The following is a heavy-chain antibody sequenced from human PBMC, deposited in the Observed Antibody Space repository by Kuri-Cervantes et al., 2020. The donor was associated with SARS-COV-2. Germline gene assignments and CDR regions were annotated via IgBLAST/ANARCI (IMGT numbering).Heavy chain of an antibody. D-gene: IGHD2-2*01. CDR2: IYTSGST. V-gene: IGHV4-4*07. CDR1: GGSISSYY. Sequence: GSLRLSCTVSGGSISSYYWSWIRQPAGKGLEWIGRIYTSGSTNYNPSLKSRVTISVDKSKNQFSLKLSSATAADTAVYYCARVGDCSSTSCYLPRANWFDPWGQGTLVTVSS. J-gene: IGHJ5*02. CDR3: ARVGDCSSTSCYLPRANWFDP.